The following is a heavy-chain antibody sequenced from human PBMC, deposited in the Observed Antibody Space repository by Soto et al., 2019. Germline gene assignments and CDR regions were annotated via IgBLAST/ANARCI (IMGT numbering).Heavy chain of an antibody. CDR3: ARDSGAKLSSS. V-gene: IGHV1-69*13. CDR2: IVPIYRTA. CDR1: GGTFSSYR. D-gene: IGHD6-13*01. Sequence: ASVKVSCKASGGTFSSYRFNWVRQARGQGLEWLGGIVPIYRTADYAQKFQGRVTITADESTRTVYLELSSLKSQDTALYYCARDSGAKLSSSWGQGTLVTVST. J-gene: IGHJ4*02.